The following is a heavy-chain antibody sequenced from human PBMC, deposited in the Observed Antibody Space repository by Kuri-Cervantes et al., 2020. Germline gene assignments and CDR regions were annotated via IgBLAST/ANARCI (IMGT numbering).Heavy chain of an antibody. Sequence: ASVKVSCKASGYTFTSYGISWVRQAPGQRLEWMGWINAGNGDTKYSQNLQGRVTFTRDTSASTAYMDLGSLRSEDTAVYYCASPYIFRGAMYRGFDYWGQGTLVTVSS. J-gene: IGHJ4*02. CDR1: GYTFTSYG. CDR3: ASPYIFRGAMYRGFDY. CDR2: INAGNGDT. D-gene: IGHD3-10*01. V-gene: IGHV1-3*01.